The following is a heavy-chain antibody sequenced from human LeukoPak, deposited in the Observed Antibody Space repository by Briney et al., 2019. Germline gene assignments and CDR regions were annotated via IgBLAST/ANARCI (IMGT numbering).Heavy chain of an antibody. J-gene: IGHJ3*02. V-gene: IGHV1-2*02. CDR1: GYTFTGYY. CDR2: INPNSGGT. D-gene: IGHD6-19*01. CDR3: ARGQGYSSGSSPGGAPPVAFDI. Sequence: ASVKVSCKTSGYTFTGYYMHWVRQAPGQGLEWMGWINPNSGGTNYAQKFQGRVTMTTDTSTSTAYMELRSLRSDDAAVYYCARGQGYSSGSSPGGAPPVAFDIWGQGTMVTVSS.